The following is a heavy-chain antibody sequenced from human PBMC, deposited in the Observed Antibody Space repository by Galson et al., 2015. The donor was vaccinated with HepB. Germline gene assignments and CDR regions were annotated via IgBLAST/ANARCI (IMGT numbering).Heavy chain of an antibody. Sequence: SLRLSCAASGFTFSSYAMHWVRQAPGKGLEWVSYISSSSSIIYDADSVKGRFTISRDNAKNSLFLQMNNLRAEDTAVYYCARDKNGNGPDSFDIWGQGTVITVSS. CDR2: ISSSSSII. CDR1: GFTFSSYA. V-gene: IGHV3-48*01. D-gene: IGHD4-23*01. CDR3: ARDKNGNGPDSFDI. J-gene: IGHJ3*02.